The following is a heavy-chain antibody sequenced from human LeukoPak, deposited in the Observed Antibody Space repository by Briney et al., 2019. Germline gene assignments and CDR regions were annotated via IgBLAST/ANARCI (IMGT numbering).Heavy chain of an antibody. CDR1: GGSFSGYY. V-gene: IGHV4-34*01. CDR2: INHSRST. CDR3: ASTVLAAAGDLIDY. J-gene: IGHJ4*02. D-gene: IGHD6-13*01. Sequence: SETLSLTCVVYGGSFSGYYWSWIRQPPGKGLEWIGEINHSRSTNYNPSLKSRVTISVDTSKNQLSLKLSSVTAADTAVYYCASTVLAAAGDLIDYWGQGTLVTVSS.